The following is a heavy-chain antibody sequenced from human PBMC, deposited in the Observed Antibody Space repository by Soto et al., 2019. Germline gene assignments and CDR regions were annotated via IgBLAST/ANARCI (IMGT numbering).Heavy chain of an antibody. J-gene: IGHJ4*02. Sequence: VQLVESGGGLVKPGGSLRLSCAASGFSFSDYYMSWIRQAPGKGLEWVSYITISSSYRNYADSVKGRFTISRDNAKNSLYLQMNSLRAEDTAVYYCARYSSGYGLLDYWGQGTLVSVSS. CDR3: ARYSSGYGLLDY. CDR2: ITISSSYR. CDR1: GFSFSDYY. D-gene: IGHD3-22*01. V-gene: IGHV3-11*06.